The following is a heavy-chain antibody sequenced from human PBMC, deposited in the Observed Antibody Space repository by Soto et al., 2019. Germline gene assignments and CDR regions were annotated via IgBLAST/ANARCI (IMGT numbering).Heavy chain of an antibody. V-gene: IGHV3-23*01. CDR2: ISGSGGST. J-gene: IGHJ4*02. D-gene: IGHD3-22*01. CDR1: GFTFSSYA. Sequence: GESLNISCAASGFTFSSYAMSWVRQAPGKGLEWVSAISGSGGSTYYADSVKGRFTISRDNSKNTLYLQMNSLRAEDTAVYYCAKDYDSSGYSPASVFDYWGQGTLVTVSS. CDR3: AKDYDSSGYSPASVFDY.